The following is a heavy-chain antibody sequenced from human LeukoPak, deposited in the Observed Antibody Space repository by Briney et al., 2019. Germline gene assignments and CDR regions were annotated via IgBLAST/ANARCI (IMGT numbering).Heavy chain of an antibody. J-gene: IGHJ4*02. V-gene: IGHV4-61*02. Sequence: PLQTLSLTCTVSGGSISSGSYYWSWIRQPAGKGLEWIGRIYTSGSANYNASLKSRATMSVDTSKNQFFLKLISVTAADTAIYYCTRGYRGLPDFEYWGQGILVTVSS. D-gene: IGHD1-26*01. CDR3: TRGYRGLPDFEY. CDR2: IYTSGSA. CDR1: GGSISSGSYY.